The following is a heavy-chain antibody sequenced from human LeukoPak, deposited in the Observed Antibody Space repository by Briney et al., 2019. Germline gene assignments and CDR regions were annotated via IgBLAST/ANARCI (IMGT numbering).Heavy chain of an antibody. Sequence: GGSLRLSCAASGFTFSSYSMNRVRQAPGKGLEWVSSVSSSTSYIYYADSVKGRFTISRDNAKNSLYLQMNSLRPEDTAVYYCARENSGSYYQFDCWGQGTLVTVSS. V-gene: IGHV3-21*01. CDR3: ARENSGSYYQFDC. CDR1: GFTFSSYS. J-gene: IGHJ4*02. CDR2: VSSSTSYI. D-gene: IGHD1-26*01.